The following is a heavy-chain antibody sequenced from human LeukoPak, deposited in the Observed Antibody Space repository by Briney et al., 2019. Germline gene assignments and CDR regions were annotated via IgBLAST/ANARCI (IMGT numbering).Heavy chain of an antibody. Sequence: NSSETLSLTCTVSGGSISSYYWSWLRQPAGKGLEWLGRIYTSGSTNYNPSLKSRVTISVDTSKNQFSLKLSSVTAADTAVYYCARHSSDYYRPFDYWGQGTLVTVSS. V-gene: IGHV4-4*07. D-gene: IGHD6-19*01. CDR2: IYTSGST. CDR3: ARHSSDYYRPFDY. CDR1: GGSISSYY. J-gene: IGHJ4*02.